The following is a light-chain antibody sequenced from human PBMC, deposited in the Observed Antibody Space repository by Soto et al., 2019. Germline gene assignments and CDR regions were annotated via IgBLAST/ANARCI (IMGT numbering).Light chain of an antibody. Sequence: IGLTQSPGTLSLSPGERATLSCRASQSVSSSYLAWYQQKPGQAPRLLIYGASSRDTGIPDRFSGSGSGTDFTLTISRLEPEDFAVYYCQQYSSSPRTFGQGTKVEIK. V-gene: IGKV3-20*01. J-gene: IGKJ1*01. CDR2: GAS. CDR3: QQYSSSPRT. CDR1: QSVSSSY.